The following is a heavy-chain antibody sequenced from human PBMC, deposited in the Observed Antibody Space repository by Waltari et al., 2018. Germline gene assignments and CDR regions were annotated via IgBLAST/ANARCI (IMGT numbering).Heavy chain of an antibody. V-gene: IGHV4-4*07. CDR1: GCSISSYY. D-gene: IGHD6-13*01. CDR2: IYTSGST. CDR3: ARDWNAAADYCDY. Sequence: QVQLQESGPGLVKPSETLSLTCTVSGCSISSYYWSWIRQPAGKGLEWIGRIYTSGSTNYHPSLKRRVTMSVDTSKNQFSLKLSSVTAADTAVYYCARDWNAAADYCDYWGQGTLVTVSS. J-gene: IGHJ4*02.